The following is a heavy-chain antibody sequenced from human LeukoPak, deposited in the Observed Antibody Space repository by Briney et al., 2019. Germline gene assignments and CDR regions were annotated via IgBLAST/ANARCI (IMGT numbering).Heavy chain of an antibody. D-gene: IGHD3-10*01. CDR1: GYTFTGYY. CDR3: ARELWFVELASDDAFDI. CDR2: INPNSGGT. J-gene: IGHJ3*02. V-gene: IGHV1-2*02. Sequence: ASVKVSCKASGYTFTGYYMHWVRQAPGQGLEWMGWINPNSGGTNYAQKFQGRVTMTRDTSISTAYMELSRLRSDDTAVYYCARELWFVELASDDAFDIWGQGTMVTVSS.